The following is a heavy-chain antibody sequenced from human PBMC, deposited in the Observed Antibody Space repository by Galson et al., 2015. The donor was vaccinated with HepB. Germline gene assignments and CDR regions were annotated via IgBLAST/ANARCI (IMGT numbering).Heavy chain of an antibody. D-gene: IGHD4-17*01. J-gene: IGHJ4*02. CDR2: ITGTGGST. V-gene: IGHV3-23*01. CDR1: GFTFSNYA. CDR3: AKEDGDYGIDY. Sequence: SLRLSCAASGFTFSNYAMSWVRQAPGKGLQWVSAITGTGGSTYNADSVKGRFTISRDNFKNTLYLQMNNLRAEDTAIYYCAKEDGDYGIDYWGQGTLVTVSS.